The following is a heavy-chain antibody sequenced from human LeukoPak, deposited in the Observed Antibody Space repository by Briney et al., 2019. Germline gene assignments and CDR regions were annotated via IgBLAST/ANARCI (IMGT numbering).Heavy chain of an antibody. J-gene: IGHJ5*02. CDR3: AKDISYYYDSSGYPTMNWFDP. CDR2: IYSGGST. V-gene: IGHV3-53*01. D-gene: IGHD3-22*01. CDR1: GFTVSSNY. Sequence: GGSLRLSCAASGFTVSSNYMSWVRQAPGKGLEWVSVIYSGGSTYYADSVKGRFTISRDDSKNTLYLQMNSLRAEDTAVYYCAKDISYYYDSSGYPTMNWFDPWGQGTLVTVSS.